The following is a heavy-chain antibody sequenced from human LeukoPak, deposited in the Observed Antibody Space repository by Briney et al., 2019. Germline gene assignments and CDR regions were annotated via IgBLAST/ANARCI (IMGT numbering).Heavy chain of an antibody. CDR2: INSDGSST. V-gene: IGHV3-74*01. CDR1: GFTFSSYW. CDR3: AREPDYYDSSGPNDY. D-gene: IGHD3-22*01. Sequence: GGSLRLSCAASGFTFSSYWMHWVRQAPGKGLVWVSRINSDGSSTSYADSVKGRFTISRDNAKNTLYLQMNSLRAEDTAVYCCAREPDYYDSSGPNDYWGQGTLVTVSS. J-gene: IGHJ4*02.